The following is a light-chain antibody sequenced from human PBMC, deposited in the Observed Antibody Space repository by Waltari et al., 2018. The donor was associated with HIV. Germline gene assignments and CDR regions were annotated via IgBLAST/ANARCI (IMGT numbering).Light chain of an antibody. CDR1: KSVLFSSNNKNY. J-gene: IGKJ3*01. CDR2: WAS. Sequence: DVVMTQYPDSLAVSLGERATINCKSSKSVLFSSNNKNYLAWYQQKPGQPPKLLIYWASTRESGVPDRFSGSGSGTDFTLTISSLQAEDVAVYYCQQYYTTPWRFGPGTKVDIK. V-gene: IGKV4-1*01. CDR3: QQYYTTPWR.